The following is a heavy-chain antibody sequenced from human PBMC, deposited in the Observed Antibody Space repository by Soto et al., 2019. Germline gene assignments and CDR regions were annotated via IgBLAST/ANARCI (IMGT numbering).Heavy chain of an antibody. CDR2: IIPIFGTA. V-gene: IGHV1-69*13. CDR3: ARRRSSSGWYNWFDP. J-gene: IGHJ5*02. CDR1: GVTFSSYA. Sequence: ASVRVSCKASGVTFSSYAISWVRQAPGQGLEWMGGIIPIFGTANYAQKFQGRVTITADESTSTAYMELSSLRSEDTAVYYCARRRSSSGWYNWFDPWGQGTLVTVSS. D-gene: IGHD6-19*01.